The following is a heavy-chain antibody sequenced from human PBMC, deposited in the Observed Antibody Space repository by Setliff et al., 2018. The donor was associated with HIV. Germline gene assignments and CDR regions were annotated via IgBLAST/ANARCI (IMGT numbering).Heavy chain of an antibody. J-gene: IGHJ4*02. Sequence: KPSETLSLTCTVSGGSISGHYWSWIRQPPGKGLEWIGYISYSGSTYYNPSLKSRVTISVDTSKNQLSLKLSSVTAADTAVYYCASGGVFFGELYFAYWGQGTLVTVSS. CDR2: ISYSGST. V-gene: IGHV4-59*08. CDR3: ASGGVFFGELYFAY. CDR1: GGSISGHY. D-gene: IGHD3-10*01.